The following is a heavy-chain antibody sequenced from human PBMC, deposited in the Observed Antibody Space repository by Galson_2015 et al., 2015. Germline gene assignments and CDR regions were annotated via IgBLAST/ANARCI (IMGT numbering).Heavy chain of an antibody. CDR3: AREMVVYGMDV. V-gene: IGHV4-61*01. CDR1: GGSVSSGSYY. CDR2: IYYSEST. Sequence: LSLTCAVSGGSVSSGSYYWSWIRQPPGKGLEWIGYIYYSESTNYNPSLKSRVTISVDTSKNQFSLKLSSVTTADTAVYYCAREMVVYGMDVWGQGTTVTVSS. J-gene: IGHJ6*02. D-gene: IGHD2-15*01.